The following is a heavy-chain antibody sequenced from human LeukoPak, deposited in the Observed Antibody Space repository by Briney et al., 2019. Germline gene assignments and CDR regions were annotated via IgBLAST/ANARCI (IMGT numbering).Heavy chain of an antibody. CDR2: ISGSGGST. CDR1: GFIFSSYA. Sequence: GGSLGLSCAASGFIFSSYAMSWVRQAPGKGLEWVSTISGSGGSTYYADSEKGRFTISRDNSKNTLYLQMNSLRAEDTAVYYCAKDPAAVVVGFFDYWGQGTLVTVSS. CDR3: AKDPAAVVVGFFDY. D-gene: IGHD2-15*01. V-gene: IGHV3-23*01. J-gene: IGHJ4*02.